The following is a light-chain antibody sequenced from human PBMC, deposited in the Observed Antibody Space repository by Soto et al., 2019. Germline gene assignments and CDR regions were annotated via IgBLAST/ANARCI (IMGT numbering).Light chain of an antibody. CDR1: SSDVGGYDY. J-gene: IGLJ2*01. Sequence: QSALTQSASVSGSPGQSITIPCTGTSSDVGGYDYVSWYQQHPGKVPKLIIYEVIKRPSGVSHRFSGSKSGNTASLTISGLQTEDEADYYCCSYTTSSALVFGGGTQLTVL. CDR3: CSYTTSSALV. V-gene: IGLV2-14*01. CDR2: EVI.